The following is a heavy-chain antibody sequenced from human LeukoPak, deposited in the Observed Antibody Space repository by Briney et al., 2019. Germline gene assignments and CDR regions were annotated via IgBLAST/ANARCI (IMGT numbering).Heavy chain of an antibody. J-gene: IGHJ5*02. V-gene: IGHV3-30*03. CDR1: GFTFSSYG. CDR2: ISYDGSNK. CDR3: TGSFTMVPPDNWFDP. Sequence: GGSLRLSCAASGFTFSSYGMHWVRQAPGKGLEWLAVISYDGSNKYYADSVKGRFTISRDNSKNTLYLQMNSLRAEDTAVYYCTGSFTMVPPDNWFDPWGQGTLVTVSS. D-gene: IGHD3-10*01.